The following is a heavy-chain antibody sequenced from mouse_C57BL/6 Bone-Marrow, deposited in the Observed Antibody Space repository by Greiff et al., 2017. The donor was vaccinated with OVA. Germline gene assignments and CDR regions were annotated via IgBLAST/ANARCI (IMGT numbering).Heavy chain of an antibody. J-gene: IGHJ1*03. V-gene: IGHV1-26*01. Sequence: EVQLQQSGPELVKPGASVKISCKASGYTFTDYYMNWVKQSHGKSLEWIGDINPNNGGTSYNQKFKGKATLTVDKSSSTAYMELRSLTSEDSAVYYCARDGLGYSNYVWYFDVWGTGTTVTVSS. CDR3: ARDGLGYSNYVWYFDV. CDR2: INPNNGGT. D-gene: IGHD2-5*01. CDR1: GYTFTDYY.